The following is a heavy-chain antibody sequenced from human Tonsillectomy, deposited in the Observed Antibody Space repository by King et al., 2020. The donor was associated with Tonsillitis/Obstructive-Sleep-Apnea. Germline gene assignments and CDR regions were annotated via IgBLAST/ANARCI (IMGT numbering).Heavy chain of an antibody. D-gene: IGHD3-22*01. CDR1: GGSISSYH. CDR2: FYYNGNT. V-gene: IGHV4-59*01. Sequence: VQLQESGPGLVKPSETLSLTCNVSGGSISSYHWSWIRQPPGKGLEWIGYFYYNGNTNYNPSLKSRVTISVDTSKNQLSLKLSSVTAADTAVYYCARAYYYDSGWFDPWGQGTLVTVSS. J-gene: IGHJ5*02. CDR3: ARAYYYDSGWFDP.